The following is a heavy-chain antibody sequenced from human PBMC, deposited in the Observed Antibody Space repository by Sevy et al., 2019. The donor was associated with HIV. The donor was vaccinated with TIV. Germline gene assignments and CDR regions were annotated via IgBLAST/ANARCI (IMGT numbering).Heavy chain of an antibody. J-gene: IGHJ4*02. CDR2: ISYDGSNK. CDR3: ARDPGVSIAFGYFDY. V-gene: IGHV3-30-3*01. CDR1: GFTFSSYA. Sequence: GGSLRLSCAASGFTFSSYAMHWVRQAPGKGLEWVAVISYDGSNKYYADSVKGRFTISRDNSKNTLYLQMNSLRAEDTAVYYCARDPGVSIAFGYFDYWGQGTLVTVSS. D-gene: IGHD6-6*01.